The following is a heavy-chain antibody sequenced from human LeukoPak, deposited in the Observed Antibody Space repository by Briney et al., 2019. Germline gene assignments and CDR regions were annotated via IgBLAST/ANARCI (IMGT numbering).Heavy chain of an antibody. V-gene: IGHV3-30*03. J-gene: IGHJ4*02. Sequence: PGGSLRLSCAASGFSFSAYGMHWVRQAPGKGLEWVAIISNDGSNRQYADSVKGRFTISGDKSKNTLYPQMNSLRTEDTAVYYCARDGSGWSYFDYWGQGALVTVSS. D-gene: IGHD6-19*01. CDR1: GFSFSAYG. CDR3: ARDGSGWSYFDY. CDR2: ISNDGSNR.